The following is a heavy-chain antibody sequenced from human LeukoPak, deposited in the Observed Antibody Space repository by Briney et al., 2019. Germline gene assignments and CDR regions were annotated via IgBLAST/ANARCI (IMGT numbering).Heavy chain of an antibody. CDR2: INWNGGST. CDR1: GFTFDDYG. J-gene: IGHJ6*03. CDR3: ARDYQQLVRETYYYYYYYMDV. D-gene: IGHD6-6*01. Sequence: PGRSLRLSCAASGFTFDDYGMSWVRQAPGKGLEWVSGINWNGGSTGYADSVKGRFTISRDNAKNSLYLQMNSLRAEDTALYYCARDYQQLVRETYYYYYYYMDVWGKGTTVTVSS. V-gene: IGHV3-20*04.